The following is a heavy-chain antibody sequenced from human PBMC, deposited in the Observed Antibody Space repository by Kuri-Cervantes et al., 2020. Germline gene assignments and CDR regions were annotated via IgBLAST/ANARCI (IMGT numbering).Heavy chain of an antibody. J-gene: IGHJ6*02. V-gene: IGHV3-30-3*01. CDR3: AKDTGRSGSYRTNYYYGMDV. CDR2: ISYDGSNK. Sequence: GESLKISCAASGFTFSSYAMHWVRQAPGKGLEWVAVISYDGSNKYYADSVKGRFTISRDNSKNTLYLQMNSLRAEDTAVYYCAKDTGRSGSYRTNYYYGMDVWGQGTTVTVSS. CDR1: GFTFSSYA. D-gene: IGHD1-26*01.